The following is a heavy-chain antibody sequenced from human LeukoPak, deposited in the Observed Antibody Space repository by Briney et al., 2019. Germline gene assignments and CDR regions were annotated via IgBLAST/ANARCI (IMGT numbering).Heavy chain of an antibody. J-gene: IGHJ4*02. CDR2: IIPIFGTA. CDR1: GGTFSSYA. Sequence: ASVTVSCKASGGTFSSYAICWVRQAPGQGLEWMGGIIPIFGTANYEQKFQGRVTITADKSTSTAYMELSSLRSEDTAVYYCAIGYSGYDLDYWGQGTLVTVSS. V-gene: IGHV1-69*06. CDR3: AIGYSGYDLDY. D-gene: IGHD5-12*01.